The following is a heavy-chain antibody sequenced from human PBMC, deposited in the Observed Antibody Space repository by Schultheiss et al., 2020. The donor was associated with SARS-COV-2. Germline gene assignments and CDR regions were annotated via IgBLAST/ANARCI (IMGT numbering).Heavy chain of an antibody. CDR3: ARAYGDYFVNFYY. Sequence: SETLSLTCTVSGGSISSYYWSWIRQPPGKGLEWIGYIYYSGSTYYTPSLKSRVTISIDTSKNQFSLKVRSVTAEDTAVYYCARAYGDYFVNFYYWGQGTLVTVSS. V-gene: IGHV4-59*01. CDR2: IYYSGST. D-gene: IGHD4-17*01. CDR1: GGSISSYY. J-gene: IGHJ4*02.